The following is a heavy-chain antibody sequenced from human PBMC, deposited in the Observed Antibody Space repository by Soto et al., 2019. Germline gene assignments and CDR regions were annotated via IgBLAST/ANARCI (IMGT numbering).Heavy chain of an antibody. D-gene: IGHD1-20*01. CDR1: GGTFSSYA. CDR2: IIPIFGTA. CDR3: ASLPLTGTTRYMGGGGADY. V-gene: IGHV1-69*06. Sequence: QVQLVQSGAEVKKPGSSVKVSCKASGGTFSSYAISWVRQAPGQGLEWMGGIIPIFGTANYAQKFQGRVTVPADKATRKAYMGLGSLRSEDRGVYYCASLPLTGTTRYMGGGGADYWGQGTLVTVSS. J-gene: IGHJ4*02.